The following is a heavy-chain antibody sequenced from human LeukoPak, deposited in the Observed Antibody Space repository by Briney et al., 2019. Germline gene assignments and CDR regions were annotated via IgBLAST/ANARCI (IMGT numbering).Heavy chain of an antibody. CDR2: ITTSSTYI. CDR3: ARGEGYYASGSYYIDY. Sequence: PGGSLRLSCAASGFTFSSYTMNLVRQAPGKGLEWVSSITTSSTYIYYADSVRGRFTISRDNAKNSLYLRMSSLRVEDTAVYYCARGEGYYASGSYYIDYWGQGTLVTVSS. V-gene: IGHV3-21*01. CDR1: GFTFSSYT. D-gene: IGHD3-10*01. J-gene: IGHJ4*02.